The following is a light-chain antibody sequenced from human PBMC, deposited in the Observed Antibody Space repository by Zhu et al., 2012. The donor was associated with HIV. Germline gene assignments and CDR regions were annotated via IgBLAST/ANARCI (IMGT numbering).Light chain of an antibody. Sequence: DIQMTQSPSSLSASVGDRVTITCRASQGITDSLGWYQQIPGKAPKLLLYAASRLEMGSHPDSLAVDLGRITVSPSAACSLKIWNLYCQQYYSTPXTFGQGTQAGDQT. J-gene: IGKJ2*01. V-gene: IGKV1-NL1*01. CDR3: QQYYSTPXT. CDR1: QGITDS. CDR2: AAS.